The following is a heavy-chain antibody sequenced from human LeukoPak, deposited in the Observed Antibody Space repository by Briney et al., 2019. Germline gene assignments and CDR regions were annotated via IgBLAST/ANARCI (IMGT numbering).Heavy chain of an antibody. CDR1: GYTFTGYY. V-gene: IGHV1-2*02. CDR3: ARGSHDAGTTGTTGNWFDP. D-gene: IGHD1-1*01. J-gene: IGHJ5*02. CDR2: INPNSGGT. Sequence: ASVKVSCKASGYTFTGYYMHWVRQAPGQGLEWMGWINPNSGGTNYAQKFQGRVTMTRDTSISTAYMELSRLRSDDTAVYYCARGSHDAGTTGTTGNWFDPWGQGTLVTVSS.